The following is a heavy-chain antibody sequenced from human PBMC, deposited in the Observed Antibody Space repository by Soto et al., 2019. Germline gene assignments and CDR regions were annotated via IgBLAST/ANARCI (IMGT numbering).Heavy chain of an antibody. Sequence: ASVKVSCKASGYTFTSYGISWVRQAPGQGLEWMGWISAYNGNTNYAQKLQGRVTMTTDTSTSTAYMELRSLRSDDTAVYYCARAGDWNYVRDNWFDPWGQGTLVTVSS. CDR2: ISAYNGNT. CDR3: ARAGDWNYVRDNWFDP. J-gene: IGHJ5*02. V-gene: IGHV1-18*01. D-gene: IGHD1-7*01. CDR1: GYTFTSYG.